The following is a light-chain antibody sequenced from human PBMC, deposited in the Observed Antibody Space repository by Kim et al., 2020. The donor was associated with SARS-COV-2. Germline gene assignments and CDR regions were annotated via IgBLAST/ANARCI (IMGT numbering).Light chain of an antibody. V-gene: IGKV3-20*01. CDR2: AAS. Sequence: EIVLTQSPGTLSLSPGERATLSCRASQSFSTSYLAWYQQKPGQAPRLLMYAASSRATGIPDRFSGSASGTDFTLTISRLEPEDLAVYYCRNYHTSYTFGRGTKLKI. CDR3: RNYHTSYT. J-gene: IGKJ2*01. CDR1: QSFSTSY.